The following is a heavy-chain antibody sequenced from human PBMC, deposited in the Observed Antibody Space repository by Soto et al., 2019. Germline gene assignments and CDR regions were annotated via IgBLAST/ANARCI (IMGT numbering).Heavy chain of an antibody. J-gene: IGHJ6*02. CDR2: IKSKTDGGTT. V-gene: IGHV3-15*01. CDR1: GLTFSNAW. CDR3: TTTYGSGSYSLYYGMDV. D-gene: IGHD3-10*01. Sequence: PGGSLRLSCAASGLTFSNAWMSWVRQAPGKGLEWVGRIKSKTDGGTTDYAAPVKGRFTISRDDSKNTLYLQMNSLKTEDTAVYYCTTTYGSGSYSLYYGMDVWGQGTTVTVSS.